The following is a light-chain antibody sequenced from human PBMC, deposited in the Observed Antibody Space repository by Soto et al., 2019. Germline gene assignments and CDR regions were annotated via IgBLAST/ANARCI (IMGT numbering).Light chain of an antibody. Sequence: DIQMTQSPSSLSASVGDRVTITCRASQSISNYLDWYQLKPGKAPKLLIYAASSLQSGVPSRFSGSGSGTDFTLTISSLQAEDFATYYCQQGYNIPRTFGQGTKVEIK. V-gene: IGKV1-39*01. CDR1: QSISNY. CDR2: AAS. J-gene: IGKJ1*01. CDR3: QQGYNIPRT.